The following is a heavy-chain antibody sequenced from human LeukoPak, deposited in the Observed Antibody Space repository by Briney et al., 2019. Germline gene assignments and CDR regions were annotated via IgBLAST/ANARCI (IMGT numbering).Heavy chain of an antibody. Sequence: GGSLRLSCAASGFTFSSSAMSCVRQAPGKGLERVSVISGSGGSTYYADSVKGRVTISRDNSKNTLYLQMNSLRAEDTAVYYCAKASRNCSRTSCYEYFQHWGQGTLVTVSS. J-gene: IGHJ1*01. V-gene: IGHV3-23*01. CDR1: GFTFSSSA. CDR3: AKASRNCSRTSCYEYFQH. D-gene: IGHD2-2*01. CDR2: ISGSGGST.